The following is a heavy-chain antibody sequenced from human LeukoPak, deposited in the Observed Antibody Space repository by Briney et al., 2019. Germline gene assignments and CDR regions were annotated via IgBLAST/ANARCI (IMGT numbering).Heavy chain of an antibody. CDR1: GGSISSSSYY. J-gene: IGHJ3*02. D-gene: IGHD3-3*01. Sequence: SETLSLTCTVSGGSISSSSYYWGWIRQPPGKGLEWIGSIYYSGSTYYNPSLKSRVTISVDTSKNQFSLKLSSVTAADTAVYYCARDRDSDDFWSGYSLDAFDIWGQGTMVTVSS. V-gene: IGHV4-39*07. CDR3: ARDRDSDDFWSGYSLDAFDI. CDR2: IYYSGST.